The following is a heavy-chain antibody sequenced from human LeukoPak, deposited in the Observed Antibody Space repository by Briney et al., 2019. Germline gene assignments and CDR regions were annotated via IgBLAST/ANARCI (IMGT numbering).Heavy chain of an antibody. Sequence: TGGSLRLSCVASGFKFDDYGMYWVRQTPGKGLEWVSGINWNSGSIAYADSVKGRFTISRDNSKNSLYLQMNSLRTEDTALYYCATWAFYHGLDVWGQGTTVTVSS. CDR2: INWNSGSI. CDR1: GFKFDDYG. J-gene: IGHJ6*02. D-gene: IGHD2/OR15-2a*01. V-gene: IGHV3-9*01. CDR3: ATWAFYHGLDV.